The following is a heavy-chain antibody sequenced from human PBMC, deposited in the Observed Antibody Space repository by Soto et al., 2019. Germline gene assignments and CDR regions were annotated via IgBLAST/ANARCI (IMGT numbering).Heavy chain of an antibody. Sequence: PSETLSLTCTVSGGSISSGSYYWGWIRQPPGKGLEWIGSIYYSGSTYYNPSLKSRVTISVDTSKNQFSLKLSSVTAADTAVYYCARRGITMVRGVMIPYFDYWGQGTLVTSPQ. CDR1: GGSISSGSYY. CDR2: IYYSGST. V-gene: IGHV4-39*01. D-gene: IGHD3-10*01. J-gene: IGHJ4*02. CDR3: ARRGITMVRGVMIPYFDY.